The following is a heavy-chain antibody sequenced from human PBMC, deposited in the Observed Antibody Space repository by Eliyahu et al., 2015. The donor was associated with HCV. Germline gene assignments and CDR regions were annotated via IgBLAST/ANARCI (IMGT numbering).Heavy chain of an antibody. D-gene: IGHD6-13*01. V-gene: IGHV3-30*03. CDR1: GFTFSRHG. CDR3: AREGTGYSSQWCFDY. Sequence: QVQLVESGGGVVQPGRSLRLSCVASGFTFSRHGXHWVRQAPGKGLEWVAVVSDGGTTEFYADSVKGRFTISRDNSKNTLYLQMNSLRDEDTAAYYCAREGTGYSSQWCFDYWGKGTLVTVSS. J-gene: IGHJ4*02. CDR2: VSDGGTTE.